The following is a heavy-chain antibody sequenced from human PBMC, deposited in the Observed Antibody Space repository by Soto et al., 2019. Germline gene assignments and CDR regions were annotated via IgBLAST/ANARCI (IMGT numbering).Heavy chain of an antibody. Sequence: PSETLSLTCTVSGGSISSYYWSWIRQPPGKGLEWIGYIYYSGSTNYNPSLKSRVTISVDTSKNQFSLKLSSVTAADTAVYSCATKADFWSGYACFDLWRQGILVTVSS. CDR2: IYYSGST. J-gene: IGHJ5*02. CDR1: GGSISSYY. V-gene: IGHV4-59*01. CDR3: ATKADFWSGYACFDL. D-gene: IGHD3-3*01.